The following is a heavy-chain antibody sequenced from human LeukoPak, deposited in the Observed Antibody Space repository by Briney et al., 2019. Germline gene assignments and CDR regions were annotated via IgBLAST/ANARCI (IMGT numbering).Heavy chain of an antibody. V-gene: IGHV4-4*07. CDR1: GGSISSYY. CDR3: ARWILTTNFDY. Sequence: PSETLSLTCTVSGGSISSYYWSWIRQPAGKGLEWIGRIYTSGSTNYNPSLKSRVTMSADTSKNQFSLKLNSVTAADTAVYYCARWILTTNFDYWGQGTLVTVSS. D-gene: IGHD4/OR15-4a*01. J-gene: IGHJ4*02. CDR2: IYTSGST.